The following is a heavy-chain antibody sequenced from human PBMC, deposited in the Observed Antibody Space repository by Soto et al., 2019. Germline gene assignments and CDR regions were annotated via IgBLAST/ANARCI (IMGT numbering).Heavy chain of an antibody. CDR1: GGSFSGYY. J-gene: IGHJ5*02. V-gene: IGHV4-34*01. D-gene: IGHD2-2*01. CDR3: ARGGVIRSPAARNWFDP. CDR2: INHSGST. Sequence: SETLSLTCAVYGGSFSGYYWSWIRQPPGKGLEWIGEINHSGSTNYNPSLKSRVTISVDTSKNQFSLKLSSVTAADTAVYYCARGGVIRSPAARNWFDPWGQGTLVTVSS.